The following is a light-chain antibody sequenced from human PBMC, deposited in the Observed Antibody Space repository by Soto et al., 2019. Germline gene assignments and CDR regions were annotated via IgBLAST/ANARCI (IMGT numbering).Light chain of an antibody. CDR3: QVWDSSSDHVV. V-gene: IGLV3-21*02. CDR2: DDS. CDR1: KLTSKS. J-gene: IGLJ2*01. Sequence: SYELTQPPSVSAAPGQTARMTCGGSKLTSKSVHWYQQKPGQAPVLVVYDDSDRPSGIPERFSGSNSGNTATLTISRVEAGDEADYYCQVWDSSSDHVVFGGGTKLTVL.